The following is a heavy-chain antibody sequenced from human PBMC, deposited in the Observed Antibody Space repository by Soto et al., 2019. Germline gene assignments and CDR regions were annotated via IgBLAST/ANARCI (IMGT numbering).Heavy chain of an antibody. Sequence: ASVKVSCKASGYTFTGYYMHWVRQAPGQGLEWMGWINPNSGGTNYAQKFQGWVTMTRDTSISTAYMELSRLRSDDTAVYYCARAQSGGNLCYYYGMDVWGQGTTVTVYS. V-gene: IGHV1-2*04. CDR1: GYTFTGYY. J-gene: IGHJ6*02. CDR3: ARAQSGGNLCYYYGMDV. CDR2: INPNSGGT. D-gene: IGHD2-15*01.